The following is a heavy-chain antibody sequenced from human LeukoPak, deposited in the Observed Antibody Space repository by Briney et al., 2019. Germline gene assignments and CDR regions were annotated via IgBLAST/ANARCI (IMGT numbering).Heavy chain of an antibody. CDR1: GGSISSYY. CDR3: ARGVGIAARGTPNYYYYMDV. J-gene: IGHJ6*03. D-gene: IGHD6-6*01. Sequence: SETLSLTCTVSGGSISSYYWSWIRQPAGKGLEWIGRIYTSGSTNYNPSLKSRVTMSVDTSKNQFSLKLSSVTAADTAVYYCARGVGIAARGTPNYYYYMDVWGKGTTVTVSS. CDR2: IYTSGST. V-gene: IGHV4-4*07.